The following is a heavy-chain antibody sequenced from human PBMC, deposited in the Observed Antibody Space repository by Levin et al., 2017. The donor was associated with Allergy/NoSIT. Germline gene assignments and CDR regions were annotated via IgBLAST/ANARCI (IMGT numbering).Heavy chain of an antibody. CDR1: GFTFSSYA. D-gene: IGHD5-24*01. CDR3: AKSRDDYNMGAY. Sequence: GGSLRLSCAASGFTFSSYAMSWVRQAPGKGLEWVSAISGSGGSTYYADSVKGRFTISRDNSKNTLYLQMNSLRAEDTALYYCAKSRDDYNMGAYWGQGTLVTVSS. CDR2: ISGSGGST. V-gene: IGHV3-23*01. J-gene: IGHJ4*02.